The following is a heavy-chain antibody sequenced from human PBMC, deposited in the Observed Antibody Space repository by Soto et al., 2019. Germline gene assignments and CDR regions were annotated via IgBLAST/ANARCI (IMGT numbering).Heavy chain of an antibody. V-gene: IGHV1-18*01. J-gene: IGHJ5*02. Sequence: EASVKVSCKASGYTFTSYGISWVRQAPGQGLEWMGWISAYNGNTNYAQKLQGRVTMTTDTSTSTAYMELRSLRSDDTAVYYCAYDAHDYRWFDPWAQGTLVTVSS. D-gene: IGHD4-4*01. CDR1: GYTFTSYG. CDR2: ISAYNGNT. CDR3: AYDAHDYRWFDP.